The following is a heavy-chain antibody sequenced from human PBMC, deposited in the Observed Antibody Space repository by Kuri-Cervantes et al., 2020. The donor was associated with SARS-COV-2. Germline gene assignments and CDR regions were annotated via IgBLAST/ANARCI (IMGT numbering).Heavy chain of an antibody. Sequence: ESLKISCAASGFTVSSNYMSWVRQPPGKGLEWIGEINHSGSTNYNPSLKSRVTISVDTSKNQFSLKLSSVTAADTAVYYCARDYYDSSGYAGYYYYYGMDVWGQGTTVTVSS. D-gene: IGHD3-22*01. CDR3: ARDYYDSSGYAGYYYYYGMDV. CDR2: INHSGST. J-gene: IGHJ6*02. V-gene: IGHV4-34*01. CDR1: GFTVSSNY.